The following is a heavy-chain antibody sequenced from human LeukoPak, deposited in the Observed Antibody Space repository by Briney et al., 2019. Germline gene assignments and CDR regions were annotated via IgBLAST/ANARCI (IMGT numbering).Heavy chain of an antibody. CDR3: ARDRGEAEFGPPGY. J-gene: IGHJ4*02. CDR2: IYYSGST. D-gene: IGHD3-10*01. Sequence: SETLSLTCTVSGGSISSYYWSWIRQPPGKGLEWIGYIYYSGSTNYNPSLKSRVTISVDTSKNQFSLKLSSVTAADTAVYYCARDRGEAEFGPPGYWGQGTLVTVSS. CDR1: GGSISSYY. V-gene: IGHV4-59*12.